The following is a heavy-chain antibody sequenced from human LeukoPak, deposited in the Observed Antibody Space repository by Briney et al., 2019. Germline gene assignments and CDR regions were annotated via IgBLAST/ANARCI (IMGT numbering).Heavy chain of an antibody. Sequence: ASVKVSCKASGYTFTTYDINWVRQATGQGLEWMGWMDPNSGNTGYAQKFQGRVTMTRDTSIKTAYMELSSLRSEDTAVYYCARSPRSGWYWDYWGQGTLVTVSS. D-gene: IGHD6-19*01. CDR2: MDPNSGNT. J-gene: IGHJ4*02. V-gene: IGHV1-8*01. CDR3: ARSPRSGWYWDY. CDR1: GYTFTTYD.